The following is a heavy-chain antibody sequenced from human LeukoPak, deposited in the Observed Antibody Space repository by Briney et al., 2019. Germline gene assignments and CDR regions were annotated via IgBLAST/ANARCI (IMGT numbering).Heavy chain of an antibody. CDR2: INDDGSDT. V-gene: IGHV3-74*01. CDR3: ARHGSGWFYYFDY. CDR1: GFTFKLYW. Sequence: GGSLRLSCAASGFTFKLYWMHWVRQVPGKRPVWVSRINDDGSDTIYADSVRGRFTISRDDAKNTVYLQMNNLRAEDTAVYYCARHGSGWFYYFDYWGQGTLVTVSS. J-gene: IGHJ4*02. D-gene: IGHD6-19*01.